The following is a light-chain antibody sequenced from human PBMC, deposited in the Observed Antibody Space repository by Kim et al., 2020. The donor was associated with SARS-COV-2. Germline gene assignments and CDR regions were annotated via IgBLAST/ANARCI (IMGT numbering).Light chain of an antibody. Sequence: GQALTVSCTGTSSDVGSQNLVSWYQQSPGEAPKLMIYEVSKRPSGVSNRFSGSKSGNTASLTISGLQAEDEADYFCCSYAGSSTFVFGGGTQLTVL. V-gene: IGLV2-23*02. CDR1: SSDVGSQNL. CDR2: EVS. CDR3: CSYAGSSTFV. J-gene: IGLJ2*01.